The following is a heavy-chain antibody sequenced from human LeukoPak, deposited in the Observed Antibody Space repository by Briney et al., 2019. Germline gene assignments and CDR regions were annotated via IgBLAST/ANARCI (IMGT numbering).Heavy chain of an antibody. Sequence: GASVKVSCKASGYTFTSYGISWVRQAPGQGLEWMGWISAYNGNTNYAQKLQGRVTMTTDTSTSTAYMELRSLRSDDTAVYYCARDSPPSGSYAYYYYYYMDVWGKGTTVTVSS. CDR1: GYTFTSYG. V-gene: IGHV1-18*01. CDR2: ISAYNGNT. J-gene: IGHJ6*03. CDR3: ARDSPPSGSYAYYYYYYMDV. D-gene: IGHD1-26*01.